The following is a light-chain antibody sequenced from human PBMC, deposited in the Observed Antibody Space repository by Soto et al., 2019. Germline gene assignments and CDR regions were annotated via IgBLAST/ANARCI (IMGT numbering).Light chain of an antibody. CDR1: QSISSN. CDR3: QQYNNLPRT. V-gene: IGKV3-15*01. CDR2: GAS. Sequence: MSLSPATLSASPGEGATLSCRANQSISSNLGWYQHRPGQAPRLLIYGASTRATDIPARCSGSGSGTEFTLTSSILQSDDYAVYCWQQYNNLPRTFGGGTKVDIK. J-gene: IGKJ4*01.